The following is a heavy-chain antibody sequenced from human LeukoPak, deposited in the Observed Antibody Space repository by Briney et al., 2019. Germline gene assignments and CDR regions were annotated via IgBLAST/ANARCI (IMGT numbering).Heavy chain of an antibody. V-gene: IGHV4-39*07. CDR3: ARVTHDYSNGRFDP. J-gene: IGHJ5*02. Sequence: PSETLSLTCTVSGGSISSSSYYWGWIRQPPGKGLEWIGSIYYSGSTYYNPSLKSRVTISVDTSKNQFSLKLSSVTAADTAVYYCARVTHDYSNGRFDPWGQGTLVTVSS. D-gene: IGHD4-11*01. CDR2: IYYSGST. CDR1: GGSISSSSYY.